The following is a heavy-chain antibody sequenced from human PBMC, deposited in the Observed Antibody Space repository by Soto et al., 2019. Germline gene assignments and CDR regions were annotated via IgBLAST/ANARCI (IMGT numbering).Heavy chain of an antibody. J-gene: IGHJ4*02. Sequence: SETLSLTCTVSGGSINSSGYYWGWIRQPPGTGLEWIGSMFYGVSTYYNPSLQSRVTVSVDTSKNQFSLNLRSVTAADTAVYYCARLPSRHLVDYWGQGTLVTVSS. CDR2: MFYGVST. CDR1: GGSINSSGYY. V-gene: IGHV4-39*01. D-gene: IGHD3-3*02. CDR3: ARLPSRHLVDY.